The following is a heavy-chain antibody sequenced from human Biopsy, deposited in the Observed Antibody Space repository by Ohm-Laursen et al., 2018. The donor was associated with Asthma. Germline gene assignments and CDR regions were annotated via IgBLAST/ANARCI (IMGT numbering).Heavy chain of an antibody. J-gene: IGHJ3*01. Sequence: ASVKVSCKASGYTFIHFAIHWVRQAPGQRLEWMGWINAGDGNTKYTQKFQGRVTITRDTSASAAYMDLRSLRSEDTAMYYCARSYYDFLTGQVNDAFALWGQGTMVTVSS. D-gene: IGHD3-9*01. CDR1: GYTFIHFA. V-gene: IGHV1-3*01. CDR3: ARSYYDFLTGQVNDAFAL. CDR2: INAGDGNT.